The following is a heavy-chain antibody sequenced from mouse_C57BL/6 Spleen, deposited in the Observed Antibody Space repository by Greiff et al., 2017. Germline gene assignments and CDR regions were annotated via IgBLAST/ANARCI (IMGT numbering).Heavy chain of an antibody. J-gene: IGHJ3*01. D-gene: IGHD2-4*01. V-gene: IGHV1-69*01. Sequence: QVQLQQPGAELVMPGASVKLSCKASGYTFTSYWMHWVKQRPGQGLEWIGEIDPSDSYTNYNQKFKGKSTLTVDKSSSTAYMQLSSLTSADAAVYCFARGRDYAAAWFAYWPRDSGHCL. CDR2: IDPSDSYT. CDR3: ARGRDYAAAWFAY. CDR1: GYTFTSYW.